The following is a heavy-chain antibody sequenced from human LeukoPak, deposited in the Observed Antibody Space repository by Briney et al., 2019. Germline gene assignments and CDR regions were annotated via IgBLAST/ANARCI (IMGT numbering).Heavy chain of an antibody. CDR1: GYSFNGYY. V-gene: IGHV1-2*02. CDR2: INPNSGGT. CDR3: AKKTDYDILTH. D-gene: IGHD3-9*01. Sequence: ASVKVSSKASGYSFNGYYMHCVRQAPGQGLEWMGWINPNSGGTNYAQKFQGRVTMTRDTSISTAYMELSRLRSDDTAVYYRAKKTDYDILTHWGQGTLVTVSS. J-gene: IGHJ4*02.